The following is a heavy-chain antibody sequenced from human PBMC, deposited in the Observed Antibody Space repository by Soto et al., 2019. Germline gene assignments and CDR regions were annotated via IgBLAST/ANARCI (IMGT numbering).Heavy chain of an antibody. J-gene: IGHJ5*02. CDR3: AGDAQIDQRGGFDP. CDR2: ISSSSSYI. V-gene: IGHV3-21*01. CDR1: GFTFSSYS. Sequence: EVQLVESGGGLVKPGGSLRLSCAASGFTFSSYSMNWVRQAPGKGLEWVSSISSSSSYIYYADSVKGRFTISRDNAKNSLYLQMISLRAEDTAVYYCAGDAQIDQRGGFDPWGQGTLVTVSS. D-gene: IGHD1-1*01.